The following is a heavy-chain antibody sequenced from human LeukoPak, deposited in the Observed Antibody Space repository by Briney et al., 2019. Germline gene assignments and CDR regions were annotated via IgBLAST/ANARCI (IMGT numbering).Heavy chain of an antibody. Sequence: GGSLRLSCAASGFTFSSYAMHWVRQAPGKGLEWVAVISYDGSNKYYADSVKGRFTISRDNSKNTLYLQMNSLRAEDTAVYYCAMWDLPYPFDNWGQGTLVTVSS. CDR1: GFTFSSYA. J-gene: IGHJ4*02. V-gene: IGHV3-30-3*01. CDR3: AMWDLPYPFDN. D-gene: IGHD1-26*01. CDR2: ISYDGSNK.